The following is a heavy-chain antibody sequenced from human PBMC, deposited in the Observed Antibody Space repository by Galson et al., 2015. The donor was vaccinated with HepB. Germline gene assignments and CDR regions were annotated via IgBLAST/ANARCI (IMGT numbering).Heavy chain of an antibody. CDR1: GFTFSSYA. Sequence: SLRLSCAASGFTFSSYAMSWVRQAPGKGLEWVSGISGSGGSTYYADSVKGRFTISRDNSKNTLYLQMNSLRAEDTAVYYCAKDQRGNYYLSDYWGQGTLATVSS. V-gene: IGHV3-23*01. CDR3: AKDQRGNYYLSDY. D-gene: IGHD1-26*01. J-gene: IGHJ4*02. CDR2: ISGSGGST.